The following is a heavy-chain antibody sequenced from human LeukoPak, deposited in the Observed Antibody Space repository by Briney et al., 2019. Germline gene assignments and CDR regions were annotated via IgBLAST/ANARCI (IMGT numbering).Heavy chain of an antibody. J-gene: IGHJ4*02. CDR2: IYWEVDN. Sequence: SGPTLVNPTQTLTLTCTFSGFSLSTHGVGVGWIRQPPGKALERLAHIYWEVDNRYSPSLKSGLTIPKDDSKNQVVLTMTNMDPVDTATYFCARGVRYLDWLPRFDYWGEGTLVTVPS. CDR1: GFSLSTHGVG. CDR3: ARGVRYLDWLPRFDY. D-gene: IGHD3-9*01. V-gene: IGHV2-5*02.